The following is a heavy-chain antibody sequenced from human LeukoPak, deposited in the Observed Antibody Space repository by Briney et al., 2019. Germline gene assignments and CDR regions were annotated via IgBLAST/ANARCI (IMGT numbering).Heavy chain of an antibody. D-gene: IGHD6-19*01. CDR3: ARPISSGWDITFDH. J-gene: IGHJ4*02. V-gene: IGHV1-2*02. CDR1: GYTFTGYY. Sequence: GASVKVSCKASGYTFTGYYMHWVRQAPGQGLEWMGWINPNSGGTNYAQKFQGRVTMTRDTSISTAYMELSRLRSDDTAVYYCARPISSGWDITFDHWGQGTLVTVSS. CDR2: INPNSGGT.